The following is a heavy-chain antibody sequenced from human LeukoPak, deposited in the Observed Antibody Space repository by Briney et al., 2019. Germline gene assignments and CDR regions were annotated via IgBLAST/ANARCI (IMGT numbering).Heavy chain of an antibody. CDR2: ISYDGSNK. J-gene: IGHJ4*02. CDR1: GFTFSSYA. CDR3: ARPYSSSWASPTFGYFDY. Sequence: PGGSLRLSWAASGFTFSSYAMHWVRQAPGKGLEWVAVISYDGSNKYYADSVKGRFTISRDNSKNTLYLQMNSLRAEDTAVYYCARPYSSSWASPTFGYFDYWGQGTLVTVSS. V-gene: IGHV3-30-3*01. D-gene: IGHD6-13*01.